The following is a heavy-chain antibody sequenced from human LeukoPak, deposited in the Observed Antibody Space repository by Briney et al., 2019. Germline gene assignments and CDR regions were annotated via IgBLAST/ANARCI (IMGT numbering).Heavy chain of an antibody. Sequence: SETLSLTCTVSGGSISGYYWSWIRQPAGKGLERIGRIYTSGSTNYNPSLKSRVTISVDKSKNQFSLKLNSVTAADTAVYYCARGDSSGWVFDYWGQGTLVTVSS. CDR2: IYTSGST. D-gene: IGHD6-19*01. CDR3: ARGDSSGWVFDY. V-gene: IGHV4-4*07. J-gene: IGHJ4*02. CDR1: GGSISGYY.